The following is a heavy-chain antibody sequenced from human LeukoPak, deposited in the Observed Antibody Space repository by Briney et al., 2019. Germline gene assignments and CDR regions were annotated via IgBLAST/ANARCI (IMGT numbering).Heavy chain of an antibody. Sequence: ASVRVSCKASGYTFTGYYMHWVRQAPGQGLEWMGWINPNSGGTNYAQKFQGRVTMTRDTSISTAYMELSRLRSDDTAVYYCARTRDGYNLPFDYWGQGTLVTVSS. J-gene: IGHJ4*02. CDR1: GYTFTGYY. D-gene: IGHD5-24*01. V-gene: IGHV1-2*02. CDR3: ARTRDGYNLPFDY. CDR2: INPNSGGT.